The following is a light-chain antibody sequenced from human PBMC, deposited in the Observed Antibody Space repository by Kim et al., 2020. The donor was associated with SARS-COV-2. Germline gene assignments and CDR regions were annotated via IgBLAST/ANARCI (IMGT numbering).Light chain of an antibody. CDR3: QSYDSSLSGWV. Sequence: QRVTIPCTGSSSNIGAGYVVHWYQQLPGPAPKLLIYGNSNRPSGVPDRFSGSKSGTSASLAITGLQAEDEADYYCQSYDSSLSGWVFGGGTQLTVL. CDR1: SSNIGAGYV. V-gene: IGLV1-40*01. CDR2: GNS. J-gene: IGLJ3*02.